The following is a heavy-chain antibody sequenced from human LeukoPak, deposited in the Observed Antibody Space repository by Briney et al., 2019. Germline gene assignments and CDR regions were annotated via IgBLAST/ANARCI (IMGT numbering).Heavy chain of an antibody. CDR2: ISSSSSYI. CDR3: ARDPGGYSSGGELDV. Sequence: GGSLRLSCAASGFTFSSYTMNWVRRAPGKGLEWVSSISSSSSYIYYADSVRGRFTISRDNAKNSLYLQMNSLRTEDMAVYYCARDPGGYSSGGELDVWGKGTTVTVSS. CDR1: GFTFSSYT. J-gene: IGHJ6*04. D-gene: IGHD6-19*01. V-gene: IGHV3-21*01.